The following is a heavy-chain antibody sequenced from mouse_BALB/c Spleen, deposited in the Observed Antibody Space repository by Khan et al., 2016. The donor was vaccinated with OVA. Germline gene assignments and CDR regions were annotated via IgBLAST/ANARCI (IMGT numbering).Heavy chain of an antibody. CDR1: GYTFTSYW. CDR2: IYPGDGDT. J-gene: IGHJ3*02. V-gene: IGHV1-87*01. D-gene: IGHD2-4*01. CDR3: ATIYYDYG. Sequence: QVQLQQSGAELARPGASVKSSCKASGYTFTSYWMQGVKQRPGQGLEWIGAIYPGDGDTRYTQKFKGKATLTADKSSSTAYMQLSSLASEDSAVYYCATIYYDYGWGQGTLVTVSA.